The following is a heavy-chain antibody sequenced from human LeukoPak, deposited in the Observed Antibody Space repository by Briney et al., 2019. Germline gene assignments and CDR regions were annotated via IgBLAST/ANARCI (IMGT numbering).Heavy chain of an antibody. V-gene: IGHV4-38-2*02. Sequence: PSETLSLTCTVSGYSISSGYYWGWIRQPPGKGLEWIGSIYHSGSTYYNPSLKSRVTISVDTSKNQFSLKLSSVTAADTAVYYCARVFSNDYVWGSYRYTESYFDYWGQGTLVTVSS. CDR1: GYSISSGYY. J-gene: IGHJ4*02. CDR2: IYHSGST. CDR3: ARVFSNDYVWGSYRYTESYFDY. D-gene: IGHD3-16*02.